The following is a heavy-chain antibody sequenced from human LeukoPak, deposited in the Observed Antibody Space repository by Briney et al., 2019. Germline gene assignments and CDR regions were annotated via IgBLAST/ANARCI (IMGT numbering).Heavy chain of an antibody. Sequence: PGASLRLSCAASGFTFSSYAMSWVRQAPGKGLEWVSYISSSGSTIYYADSVKGRFTISRDNAKNSLYLQMNSLRAEDTAVYYCARLGRVGSGWYREWLSDWFDPWGQGTLVTVSS. V-gene: IGHV3-48*03. CDR3: ARLGRVGSGWYREWLSDWFDP. CDR1: GFTFSSYA. CDR2: ISSSGSTI. J-gene: IGHJ5*02. D-gene: IGHD6-19*01.